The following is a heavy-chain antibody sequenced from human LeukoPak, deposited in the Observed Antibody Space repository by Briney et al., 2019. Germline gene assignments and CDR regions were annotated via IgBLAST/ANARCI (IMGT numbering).Heavy chain of an antibody. J-gene: IGHJ5*02. D-gene: IGHD3-9*01. CDR3: AKVGYDILTGYYTHNWFDP. Sequence: PGGSLRLSCAASGFTFSSYAMSWVRQAPGKGLEWVSGISGSGGSTYYADSVKGRFTISRDNSKNTLYLQMNSLRAEDTAVYYCAKVGYDILTGYYTHNWFDPWGQGTLVTVSS. CDR1: GFTFSSYA. CDR2: ISGSGGST. V-gene: IGHV3-23*01.